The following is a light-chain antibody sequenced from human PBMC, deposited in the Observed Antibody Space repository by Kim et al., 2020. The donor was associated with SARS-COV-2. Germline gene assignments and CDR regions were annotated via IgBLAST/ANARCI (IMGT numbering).Light chain of an antibody. CDR1: QSVSSSY. V-gene: IGKV3-20*01. J-gene: IGKJ1*01. CDR3: QQYGSSLSWT. Sequence: PGERSTLSCRASQSVSSSYLAWYQQKPGQAPRLLIYGASSRATGIPDRFSGSGSGTDFTLTISRLEPEDFAVYYCQQYGSSLSWTFGQGTKVDIK. CDR2: GAS.